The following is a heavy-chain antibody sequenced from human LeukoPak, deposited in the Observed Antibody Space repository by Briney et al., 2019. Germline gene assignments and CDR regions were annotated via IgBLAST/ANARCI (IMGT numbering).Heavy chain of an antibody. CDR3: ARDNIGSGSYHDY. V-gene: IGHV3-7*01. D-gene: IGHD3-10*01. CDR2: IKQDGSEK. Sequence: PGGSLRLSCAASGFTFSSNWMSRVRQAPGKGLEWVANIKQDGSEKLYVDSVKGRFTVSRDNAKNSLYLQMNSLRAEDTAVYYCARDNIGSGSYHDYWGQGTLVTVSS. J-gene: IGHJ4*02. CDR1: GFTFSSNW.